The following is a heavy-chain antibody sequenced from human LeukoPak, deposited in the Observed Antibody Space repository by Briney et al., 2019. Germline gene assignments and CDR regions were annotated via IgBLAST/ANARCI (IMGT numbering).Heavy chain of an antibody. V-gene: IGHV3-23*01. J-gene: IGHJ4*02. D-gene: IGHD3-22*01. CDR1: GFTFSSSA. CDR3: VRSAFHAGSGNYYDY. Sequence: GGSLRLSCAASGFTFSSSAMSWVRQAPGKGLEWVSAISNNGGYTYYADSVKGRFTISRDNAENTLYLQMNSLGVEDTAVYYCVRSAFHAGSGNYYDYWGQGTLVTVSS. CDR2: ISNNGGYT.